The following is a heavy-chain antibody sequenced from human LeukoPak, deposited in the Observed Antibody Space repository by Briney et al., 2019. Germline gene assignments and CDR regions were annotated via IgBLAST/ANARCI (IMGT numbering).Heavy chain of an antibody. V-gene: IGHV1-24*01. CDR1: GHTVTEFS. CDR3: ATGIYGDYWFDP. D-gene: IGHD4-17*01. CDR2: FDPEDGET. Sequence: ASVKVSCKVSGHTVTEFSIHWVRQAPGKGLEWMGGFDPEDGETIYAQKFQGRVTMTEDTSTDTAYMELSSLRSEDTAVYYCATGIYGDYWFDPWGQGTLVTVSS. J-gene: IGHJ5*02.